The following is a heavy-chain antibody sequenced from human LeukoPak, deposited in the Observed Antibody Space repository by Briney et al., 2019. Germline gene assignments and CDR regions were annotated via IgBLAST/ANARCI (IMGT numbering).Heavy chain of an antibody. Sequence: GGSLRLSCAASGFIFSSYGMRWVRQAPGKGLEWVAFIRFDGSNKYYADSVKGRFTISRDNSKNTLYLQMNSLRAEDTAVYYCAKISGPSVAAAGTGGDYWGQGTLVTVSS. CDR2: IRFDGSNK. D-gene: IGHD6-13*01. CDR1: GFIFSSYG. CDR3: AKISGPSVAAAGTGGDY. V-gene: IGHV3-30*02. J-gene: IGHJ4*02.